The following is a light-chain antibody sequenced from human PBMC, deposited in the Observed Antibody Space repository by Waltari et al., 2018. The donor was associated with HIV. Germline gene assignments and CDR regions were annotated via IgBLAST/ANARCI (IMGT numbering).Light chain of an antibody. CDR3: SSYTSSNTLV. V-gene: IGLV2-14*01. CDR1: SSYVGGYNY. CDR2: EVS. Sequence: QSALTQPASVSGSPRQSITISCTGTSSYVGGYNYFSWYQQHPGKAPKLMIYEVSNRPSGVSNRFSGSKSGDTASLTISGLQAEDDADYYCSSYTSSNTLVFGGGTKLTVL. J-gene: IGLJ2*01.